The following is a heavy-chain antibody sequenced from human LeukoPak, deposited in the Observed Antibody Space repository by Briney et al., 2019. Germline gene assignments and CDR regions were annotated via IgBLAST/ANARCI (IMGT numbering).Heavy chain of an antibody. D-gene: IGHD6-13*01. CDR3: AKELSTSWYGGPAGIVDY. CDR2: ISSSGGST. Sequence: GGSLRLSCAASGFTFSSYAMSWVRQAPGKGLEWVSGISSSGGSTYHADSVKGRFTISRDNSQNTLYLQMNSLRAEDTAVYYCAKELSTSWYGGPAGIVDYWGQGTLVTVSS. J-gene: IGHJ4*02. V-gene: IGHV3-23*01. CDR1: GFTFSSYA.